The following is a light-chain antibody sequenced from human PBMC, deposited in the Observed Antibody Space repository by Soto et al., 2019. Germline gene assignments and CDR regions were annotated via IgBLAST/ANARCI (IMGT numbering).Light chain of an antibody. V-gene: IGLV2-11*01. CDR3: CSYAAKYNFWV. CDR2: DVT. Sequence: QSALTQPRSVSGSPGQSVTISCTGTNSDIGGYNYVSWYQQHPGKAPKVMIYDVTRRPSGVPDRFSGSKSGDTASLTISGLQSEDEADYYCCSYAAKYNFWVFGRGTKLTVL. J-gene: IGLJ3*02. CDR1: NSDIGGYNY.